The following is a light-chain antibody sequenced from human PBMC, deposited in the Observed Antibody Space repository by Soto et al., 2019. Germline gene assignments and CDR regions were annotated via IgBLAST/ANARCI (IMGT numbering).Light chain of an antibody. Sequence: ELVLTQSPGTLSLSPGERATLSCRASQSVSSTYLAWYQQKPGQAPRLLLYGASSRATGIPDRFSGSGSGTVFTLTISRLEPEDFAVYYCQQYGSSAWTFGQGTKVEIK. V-gene: IGKV3-20*01. CDR1: QSVSSTY. CDR2: GAS. J-gene: IGKJ1*01. CDR3: QQYGSSAWT.